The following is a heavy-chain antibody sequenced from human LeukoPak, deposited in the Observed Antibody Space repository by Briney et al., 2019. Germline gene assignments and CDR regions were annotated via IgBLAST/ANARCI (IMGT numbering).Heavy chain of an antibody. CDR3: AREYIVGGTPYFYYVDV. CDR1: GGSIGGYS. CDR2: VFTSGIT. V-gene: IGHV4-4*07. J-gene: IGHJ6*03. Sequence: SETLSLTCTVSGGSIGGYSWTWIRQSTGKGLEWIGRVFTSGITAYNPSLNSRVTMSVDTSDKHFSLNLTSVTVADTAVYYCAREYIVGGTPYFYYVDVWGKGTTVTVSS. D-gene: IGHD1-26*01.